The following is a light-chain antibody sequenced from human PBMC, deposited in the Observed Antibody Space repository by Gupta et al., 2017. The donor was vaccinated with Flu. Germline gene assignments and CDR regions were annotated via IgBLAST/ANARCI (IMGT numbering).Light chain of an antibody. CDR2: DAS. V-gene: IGKV3-11*01. Sequence: SLCSSSGERATLACRASQSVSSYLAWYKQKPGQAPRFLIYDASNRATGIPTRFSGSGSGTDFTLTISSLEPEDFAVYYCQQRSNGPPGYTFGQGTKLEIK. CDR1: QSVSSY. J-gene: IGKJ2*01. CDR3: QQRSNGPPGYT.